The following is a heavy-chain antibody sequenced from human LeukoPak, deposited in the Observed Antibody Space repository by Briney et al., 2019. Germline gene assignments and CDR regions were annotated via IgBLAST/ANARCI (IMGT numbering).Heavy chain of an antibody. CDR3: PRPPRTFVKGFDS. V-gene: IGHV4-59*01. CDR1: GGSISSYY. D-gene: IGHD3-16*01. Sequence: PSETLSLTCTVSGGSISSYYWSWIRQPPGKGLEWTGYIYYSGSTNYNPSLKSRVTISVDTSKNQFSLKLSSVTAADTAVYYWPRPPRTFVKGFDSWAQGTRFTVPS. J-gene: IGHJ4*02. CDR2: IYYSGST.